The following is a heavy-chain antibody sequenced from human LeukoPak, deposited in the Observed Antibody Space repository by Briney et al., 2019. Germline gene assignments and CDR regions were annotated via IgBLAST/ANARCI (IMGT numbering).Heavy chain of an antibody. Sequence: ASVKVSCKASGYTFTSNYMHWVRQAPGQGLEWMGITNPSGGSTSYAQKFQGRVTMTRDMSTSTVYMELSSLRSEDTAVYYCARNSPDSSGFYSYNYYYMDVWGKGTTVTVSS. V-gene: IGHV1-46*01. CDR3: ARNSPDSSGFYSYNYYYMDV. CDR2: TNPSGGST. J-gene: IGHJ6*03. CDR1: GYTFTSNY. D-gene: IGHD3-22*01.